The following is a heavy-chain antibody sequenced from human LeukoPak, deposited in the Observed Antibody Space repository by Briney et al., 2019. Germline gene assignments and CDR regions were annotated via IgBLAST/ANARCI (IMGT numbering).Heavy chain of an antibody. D-gene: IGHD3-10*01. V-gene: IGHV1-2*02. J-gene: IGHJ5*02. Sequence: GASVKVSCKASEYTFTGYYIHWVRQAPGQGLEWMGWINPNSGDTNYAQRFQGRVTMTRDTSISTAYMELSRLTSDDTAVYYCARAHGSGSYSLGFDPWGQGTMVTVSS. CDR3: ARAHGSGSYSLGFDP. CDR2: INPNSGDT. CDR1: EYTFTGYY.